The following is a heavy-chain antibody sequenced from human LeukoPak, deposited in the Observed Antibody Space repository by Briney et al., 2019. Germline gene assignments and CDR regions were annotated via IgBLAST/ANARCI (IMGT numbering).Heavy chain of an antibody. Sequence: GGSLRLSCAASGLTFSTYSMNWVRQAPGKGLEWVSYISSSSSTIYYADSVKGRFTISRDNAKNSLYLQMNSLRDEDTAVYYCARDSYGSSGYYYVSDYWGQGTLVTVSS. D-gene: IGHD3-22*01. J-gene: IGHJ4*02. CDR1: GLTFSTYS. CDR2: ISSSSSTI. CDR3: ARDSYGSSGYYYVSDY. V-gene: IGHV3-48*02.